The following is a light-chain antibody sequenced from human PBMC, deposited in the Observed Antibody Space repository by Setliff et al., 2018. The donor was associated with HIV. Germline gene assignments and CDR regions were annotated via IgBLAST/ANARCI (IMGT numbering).Light chain of an antibody. J-gene: IGLJ1*01. CDR2: AVS. CDR3: SSYTSSSSYV. CDR1: NNDVGNNNY. V-gene: IGLV2-11*01. Sequence: QSALTQPRSVSGSPGQSVTISCTGSTNNDVGNNNYVSWYQQHPGKAPKLMIFAVSKRPSGVPARFSGSKSGNTASLTISGLQTEDEADYYCSSYTSSSSYVFGTGTKVTVL.